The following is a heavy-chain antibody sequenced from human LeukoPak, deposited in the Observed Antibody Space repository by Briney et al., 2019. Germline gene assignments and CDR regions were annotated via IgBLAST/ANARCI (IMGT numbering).Heavy chain of an antibody. CDR2: TQREGSQN. J-gene: IGHJ4*02. CDR1: GYPLSSYW. Sequence: SGGSLRLSCAASGYPLSSYWMSWVPQAPGKGVEWVANTQREGSQNKYVDSEKGRSTTPRQTPKQPLYLQMNSLRAEDTAVYYCARGRDGYNCWGQGTLVTAS. D-gene: IGHD5-24*01. CDR3: ARGRDGYNC. V-gene: IGHV3-7*01.